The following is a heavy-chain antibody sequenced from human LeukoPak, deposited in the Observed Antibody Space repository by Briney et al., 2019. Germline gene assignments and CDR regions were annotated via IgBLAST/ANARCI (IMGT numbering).Heavy chain of an antibody. J-gene: IGHJ4*02. CDR3: TREGYDRSGYFLDF. D-gene: IGHD3-22*01. CDR1: SDSMTDSC. CDR2: IYPDGRI. V-gene: IGHV4-59*12. Sequence: SETLSLTCSVSSDSMTDSCWSWFRQAPGKGFEWLGFIYPDGRIEYSPSLRSRVTFSVATSKLEATVRLSSVTASDTAVYYCTREGYDRSGYFLDFWGQGTLVTVSS.